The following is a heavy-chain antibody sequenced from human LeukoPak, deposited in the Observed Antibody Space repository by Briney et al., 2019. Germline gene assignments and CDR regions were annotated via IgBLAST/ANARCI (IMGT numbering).Heavy chain of an antibody. Sequence: SSETLSLTCTVSGGSISSSSYYWGWIRQPPGKGLEWIGSIYYSGSTYYNPSLKSRVTVSVDTSKNQFSLRLSSVTAADTAVYYCARDWGVSARPGYMDVWGKGTTVTVPS. V-gene: IGHV4-39*07. CDR2: IYYSGST. J-gene: IGHJ6*03. CDR1: GGSISSSSYY. CDR3: ARDWGVSARPGYMDV. D-gene: IGHD6-6*01.